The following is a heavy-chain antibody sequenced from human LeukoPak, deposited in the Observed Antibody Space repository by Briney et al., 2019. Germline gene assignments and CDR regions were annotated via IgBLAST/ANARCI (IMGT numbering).Heavy chain of an antibody. J-gene: IGHJ4*02. CDR2: INPSGGST. V-gene: IGHV1-46*01. Sequence: ASVKVSCKASGYTFTSYYMHWVRQAPGQGLEWMGIINPSGGSTSYAQKFQGRVTMTRDTSTSTVYMELSSLRSEDTAVYNCARDDGGWYTPDYWGQGTLVTVSS. CDR3: ARDDGGWYTPDY. CDR1: GYTFTSYY. D-gene: IGHD6-19*01.